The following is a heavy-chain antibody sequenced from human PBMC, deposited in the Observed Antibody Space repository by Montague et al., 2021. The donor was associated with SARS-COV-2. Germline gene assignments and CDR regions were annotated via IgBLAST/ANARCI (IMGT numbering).Heavy chain of an antibody. CDR2: IFGSGAGT. D-gene: IGHD3-16*01. CDR1: GFPFNTYT. V-gene: IGHV3-23*01. CDR3: AKNGGSGSLVHWYFDL. Sequence: SLRLSCAASGFPFNTYTMTWVRQAPGKGLEWVSSIFGSGAGTYYADSVQGRVTISRDNSKNTLYLQLHSLRADDTAVYYWAKNGGSGSLVHWYFDLWGRGTPVAVSS. J-gene: IGHJ2*01.